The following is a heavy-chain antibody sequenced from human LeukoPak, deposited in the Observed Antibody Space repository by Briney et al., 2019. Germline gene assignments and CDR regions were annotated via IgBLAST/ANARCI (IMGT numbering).Heavy chain of an antibody. V-gene: IGHV1-2*06. Sequence: ASVKVSCKASGYTFTGYYMHWVRQAPGQGLEWMGRINPNSGGTNYAQKFQGRVTMTRDTSISTAYMELSRLRSDDTAVYYCARDPDDSSGYYQTDYWGQGTLVTVSS. CDR2: INPNSGGT. J-gene: IGHJ4*02. CDR3: ARDPDDSSGYYQTDY. D-gene: IGHD3-22*01. CDR1: GYTFTGYY.